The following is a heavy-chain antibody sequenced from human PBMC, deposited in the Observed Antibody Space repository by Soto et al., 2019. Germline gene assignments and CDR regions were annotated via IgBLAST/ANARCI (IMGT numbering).Heavy chain of an antibody. J-gene: IGHJ3*02. Sequence: ASVKVSCKASGYTFTGYYMHWVRQAPGQGLEWMGWINPNSGGTNYAQKVQGWVTMTRDTSISTAYMELSRLRSDDTAVYYCARAPWIVLVPAAIEGAFDIWGQGTMVTVSS. V-gene: IGHV1-2*04. D-gene: IGHD2-2*02. CDR1: GYTFTGYY. CDR3: ARAPWIVLVPAAIEGAFDI. CDR2: INPNSGGT.